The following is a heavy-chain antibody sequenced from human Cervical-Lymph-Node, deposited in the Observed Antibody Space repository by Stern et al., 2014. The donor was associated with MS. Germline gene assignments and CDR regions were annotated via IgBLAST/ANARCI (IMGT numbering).Heavy chain of an antibody. V-gene: IGHV6-1*01. Sequence: VQLVQSGPGLVKPSQTLSLTCAISGDSVSSNSAAWFWLRQSPSRGLEWLGRTYYRSRWYKDYAVSVKSRITISPDTSKNQFYLQLNSVTPEDTAVYYCARVRAISSYFDYWGQGTLVTVSS. CDR3: ARVRAISSYFDY. CDR1: GDSVSSNSAA. J-gene: IGHJ4*02. CDR2: TYYRSRWYK. D-gene: IGHD3-3*02.